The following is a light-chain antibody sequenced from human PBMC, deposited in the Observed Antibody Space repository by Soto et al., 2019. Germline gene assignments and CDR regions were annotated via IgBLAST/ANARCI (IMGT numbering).Light chain of an antibody. Sequence: VLTLGRATRWVCAEVWAAVACIASQGIGDTLAWYQHKPGQTPRLLIYDTSTRATGVPARFSGSRSATDFTLTITRLQSEDSAVYYWQQDYTLPLTFGGGTKVDIK. V-gene: IGKV3-15*01. CDR3: QQDYTLPLT. CDR2: DTS. CDR1: QGIGDT. J-gene: IGKJ4*01.